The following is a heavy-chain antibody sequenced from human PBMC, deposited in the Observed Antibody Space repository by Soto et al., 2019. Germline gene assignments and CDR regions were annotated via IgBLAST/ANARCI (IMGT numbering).Heavy chain of an antibody. D-gene: IGHD4-17*01. CDR1: GFSLSTYHMG. Sequence: QITLKESGPTLVRPAQTLTLTCDFSGFSLSTYHMGVAWIRQPPGKAVEWLALIYWDDDKRYSPSLKDRLAISKDTSSNQVVLTITNMDPGDTATYFCAHAGDYDLLTFDHWGPGTLVTVSS. V-gene: IGHV2-5*02. CDR2: IYWDDDK. J-gene: IGHJ4*02. CDR3: AHAGDYDLLTFDH.